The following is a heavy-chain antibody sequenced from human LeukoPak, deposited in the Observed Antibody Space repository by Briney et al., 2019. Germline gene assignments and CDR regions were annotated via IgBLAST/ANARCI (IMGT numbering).Heavy chain of an antibody. D-gene: IGHD1-1*01. CDR1: GFTFSNYA. CDR3: ARVLPQYQTTADY. CDR2: INSDGSVT. J-gene: IGHJ4*02. Sequence: AGGSLRLSCAASGFTFSNYAMTWVRQAPGKGLVWVSRINSDGSVTTYEDSVKGRFTISRDNGKNTLYLQMNGLRAEDTGVYYCARVLPQYQTTADYWGQGTLVTVSS. V-gene: IGHV3-74*01.